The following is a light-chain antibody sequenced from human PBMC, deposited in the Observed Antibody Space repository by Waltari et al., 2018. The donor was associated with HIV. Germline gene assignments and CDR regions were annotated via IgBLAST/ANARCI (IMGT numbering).Light chain of an antibody. CDR3: QVWDSSTAF. Sequence: SYDLTQPLSVSVARGQTATISCGGDNIGRKVGNWYQQKPGPAPLLVIYRDTPRPSGLPDRFSGSNSVNTATLTISRAQPGDDADFYCQVWDSSTAFFGGGTKLTVL. V-gene: IGLV3-9*01. CDR1: NIGRKV. J-gene: IGLJ2*01. CDR2: RDT.